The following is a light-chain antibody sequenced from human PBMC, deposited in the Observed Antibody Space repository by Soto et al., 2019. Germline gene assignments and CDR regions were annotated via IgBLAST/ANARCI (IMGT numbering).Light chain of an antibody. CDR3: QHYNSYSQA. J-gene: IGKJ1*01. CDR2: KTS. CDR1: QPISSW. V-gene: IGKV1-5*03. Sequence: DIQMTQSPSTQSGSVGDSVTITCRASQPISSWLAWYQQKPGKAPKLLIYKTSTLKSVVPSRFSGSGSGTEFTLTISSLQPDDFATYYCQHYNSYSQAFGQGTKVDIK.